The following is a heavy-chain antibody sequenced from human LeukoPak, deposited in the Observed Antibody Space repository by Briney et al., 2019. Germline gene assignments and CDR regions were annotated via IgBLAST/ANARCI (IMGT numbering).Heavy chain of an antibody. CDR3: ATDIYGGHDY. Sequence: GGSLRLSCAASGFTFSTYSMNWVRQAPGMGLEWVSSITSSSSYIYYADSVKGRFTISRDNAKNSLYLQMNSLRAEDTAVYYCATDIYGGHDYWGQGTLVTVSS. CDR2: ITSSSSYI. CDR1: GFTFSTYS. D-gene: IGHD4-23*01. V-gene: IGHV3-21*01. J-gene: IGHJ4*02.